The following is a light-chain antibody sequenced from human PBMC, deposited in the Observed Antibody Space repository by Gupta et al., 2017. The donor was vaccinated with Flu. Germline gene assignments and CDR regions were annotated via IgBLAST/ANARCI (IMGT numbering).Light chain of an antibody. CDR1: QSISTY. CDR3: QQTSTAPLT. V-gene: IGKV1-39*01. CDR2: AAS. J-gene: IGKJ4*01. Sequence: DVQMTQSPSSLSASVGDRITITCRAGQSISTYLNWYQQKPGRAPRLLIYAASSLQSGVPSRFSGSGSGTDFSLTISSLQPEDFGTYYCQQTSTAPLTFGGGTKVEI.